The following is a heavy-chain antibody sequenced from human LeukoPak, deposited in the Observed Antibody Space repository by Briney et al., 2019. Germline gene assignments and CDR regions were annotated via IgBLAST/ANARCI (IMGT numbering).Heavy chain of an antibody. J-gene: IGHJ6*02. Sequence: GGSLRLSCAASGFSFNNYAMVWVRQTPGKGLEWVSVISAGNDIVYADSVKGRFSISRDNSKNTLYLQMNSLRADDTAIYYCARNQQLGGHSYYYYGMDVWGQGTTVTVSS. V-gene: IGHV3-23*01. CDR2: ISAGNDI. CDR1: GFSFNNYA. D-gene: IGHD3-16*01. CDR3: ARNQQLGGHSYYYYGMDV.